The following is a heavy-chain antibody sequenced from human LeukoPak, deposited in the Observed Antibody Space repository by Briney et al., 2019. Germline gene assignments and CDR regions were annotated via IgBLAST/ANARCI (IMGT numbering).Heavy chain of an antibody. CDR1: GGSISGSY. V-gene: IGHV4-59*08. Sequence: PSETLSLTCTVSGGSISGSYWSWIRQPPGKGLEWIGYIYYIGSTNYNPSLKSRVTISVDTSKNQFSLKLRSVTAADTAVYYCARHRSDSRDYYYTALDSWGQGTLVTVSS. CDR3: ARHRSDSRDYYYTALDS. CDR2: IYYIGST. J-gene: IGHJ4*02. D-gene: IGHD3-22*01.